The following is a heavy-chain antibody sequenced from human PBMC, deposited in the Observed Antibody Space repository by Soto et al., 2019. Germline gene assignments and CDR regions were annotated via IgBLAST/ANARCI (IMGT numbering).Heavy chain of an antibody. J-gene: IGHJ4*02. D-gene: IGHD3-3*01. Sequence: GGSLRLSCAASGFTFSSYWMSWVRQAPGKGLEWVANIKQDGSEKYYVDSVKGRFTISRDNAKNSLYLQMNSLRAEDTAVYYCARTASWYYDFWSGYYTDYFDYWGQGTLVTVSS. CDR1: GFTFSSYW. CDR2: IKQDGSEK. CDR3: ARTASWYYDFWSGYYTDYFDY. V-gene: IGHV3-7*01.